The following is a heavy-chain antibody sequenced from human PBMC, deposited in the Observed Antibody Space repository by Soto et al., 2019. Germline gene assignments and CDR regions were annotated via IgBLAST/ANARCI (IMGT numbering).Heavy chain of an antibody. D-gene: IGHD5-18*01. CDR3: ARSGYSYGPNPLLY. V-gene: IGHV4-34*01. CDR2: INHSGST. J-gene: IGHJ4*02. Sequence: SETLSLTCAVYGGSFSGYYWSWIRQPPGKGLEWIGEINHSGSTNYNPSLKSRVTISVDTSKNQFSPKLSSVTAADTAVYYCARSGYSYGPNPLLYWGQGTLVTVSS. CDR1: GGSFSGYY.